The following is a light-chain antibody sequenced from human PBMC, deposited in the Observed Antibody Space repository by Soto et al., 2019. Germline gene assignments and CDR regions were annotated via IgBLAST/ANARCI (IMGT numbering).Light chain of an antibody. J-gene: IGKJ2*01. V-gene: IGKV2-28*01. CDR1: QSLMHRNGYNY. Sequence: DIVMTQSPLSLPVTPGEPASISCRSSQSLMHRNGYNYLEWYLQKPGQSPQLRIYLGSNRASGVPDRFSGSGSGTDFTLQISRVEAEDVGVYYCMQGTHWPHTFGQGTTLEIK. CDR2: LGS. CDR3: MQGTHWPHT.